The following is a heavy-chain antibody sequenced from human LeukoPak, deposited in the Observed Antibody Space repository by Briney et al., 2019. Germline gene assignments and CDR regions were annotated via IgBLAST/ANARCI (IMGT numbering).Heavy chain of an antibody. CDR1: GGSISSYY. CDR2: IYCSGST. J-gene: IGHJ4*02. Sequence: SETLSLTCTVSGGSISSYYWSWIRQPPGKGLEWIGYIYCSGSTNYNPSLKSRVTISVDTSKNQFSLKLSSVTAADTAVYYCARAEYSSGWLFDYWGQGTLVTVSS. D-gene: IGHD6-19*01. V-gene: IGHV4-59*01. CDR3: ARAEYSSGWLFDY.